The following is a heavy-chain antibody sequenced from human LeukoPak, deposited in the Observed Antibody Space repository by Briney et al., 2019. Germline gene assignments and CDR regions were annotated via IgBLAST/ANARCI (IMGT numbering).Heavy chain of an antibody. CDR2: MNPNSGNT. V-gene: IGHV1-8*01. CDR1: GYTFTSYD. D-gene: IGHD3-10*01. J-gene: IGHJ3*02. Sequence: ASVKVSCKASGYTFTSYDINWVRQATGQGLEWMGWMNPNSGNTGYAQKFQGRVAMTEDTSTDTAYMELSSLRSEDTAVYYCEGSRYLEAFDIWGQGTMVTVSS. CDR3: EGSRYLEAFDI.